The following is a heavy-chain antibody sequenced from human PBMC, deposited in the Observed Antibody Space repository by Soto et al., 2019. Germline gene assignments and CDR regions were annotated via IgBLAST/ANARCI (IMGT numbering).Heavy chain of an antibody. CDR1: GFTFSSYG. CDR2: ISYDGSNK. J-gene: IGHJ5*02. CDR3: AKEGDCSSTSCRHGGGSDNWFDP. Sequence: QVQLVESGGGVVQPGRSLRLSCAASGFTFSSYGMHWVRQAPGKGLEWVAVISYDGSNKYYADSVKGRFTISRDNSTNTLYLQMNSLRAEDTAVYYCAKEGDCSSTSCRHGGGSDNWFDPWGQGTLVTVSS. D-gene: IGHD2-2*01. V-gene: IGHV3-30*18.